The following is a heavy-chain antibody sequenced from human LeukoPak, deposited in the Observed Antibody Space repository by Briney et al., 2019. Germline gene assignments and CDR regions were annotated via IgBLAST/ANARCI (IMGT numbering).Heavy chain of an antibody. CDR2: IYHSGST. V-gene: IGHV4-30-4*08. CDR3: ARSNCGYDSIPNYMDV. Sequence: SETLSLTCTVSGGSISSYYWSRIRQPPGKGLEWIGYIYHSGSTYYNPSLKSRVTISVDTSKNQFSLKLSSVTAADTAVYYCARSNCGYDSIPNYMDVWGKGTTVTVSS. J-gene: IGHJ6*03. D-gene: IGHD5-12*01. CDR1: GGSISSYY.